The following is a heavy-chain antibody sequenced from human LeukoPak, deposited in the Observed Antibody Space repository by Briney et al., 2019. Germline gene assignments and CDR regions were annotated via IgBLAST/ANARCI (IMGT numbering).Heavy chain of an antibody. J-gene: IGHJ4*02. CDR3: AKRITMVRGVISNPFFDY. V-gene: IGHV3-23*01. Sequence: GGSLRLSCAAPGFTFSSYAMSWVRQAPGKGLEWVSAISGSGGSTYYADSVKGRFTISRDNSKNTLYLQMNSLRAGDTAVYYCAKRITMVRGVISNPFFDYWGQGTLVTVSS. D-gene: IGHD3-10*01. CDR1: GFTFSSYA. CDR2: ISGSGGST.